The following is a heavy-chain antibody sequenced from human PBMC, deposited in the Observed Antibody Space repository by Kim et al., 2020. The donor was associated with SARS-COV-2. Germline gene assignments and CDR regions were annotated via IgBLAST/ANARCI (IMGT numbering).Heavy chain of an antibody. CDR1: GFTFSSYA. Sequence: GGSLRLSCAASGFTFSSYALHWVRQAPGKGLEWVAVISYDGSNKYYADSVKGRFTISRDNSKNTLYLQMNSLRVEDTAVYYCARGSGIQLWSPVDYWGQG. CDR3: ARGSGIQLWSPVDY. D-gene: IGHD5-18*01. J-gene: IGHJ4*02. CDR2: ISYDGSNK. V-gene: IGHV3-30*04.